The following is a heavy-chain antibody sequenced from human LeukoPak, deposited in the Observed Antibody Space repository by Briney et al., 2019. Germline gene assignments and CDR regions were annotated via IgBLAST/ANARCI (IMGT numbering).Heavy chain of an antibody. D-gene: IGHD1-26*01. CDR2: IYYSGST. CDR1: GGSVSSGSYY. Sequence: PSETLSLTCTVSGGSVSSGSYYWSWIRQPPGKGLEWIGYIYYSGSTNYNPSLKSRVTISVDTSKNQFSLKLSSVTAADTAVYYCARGQGGNYYLNYFDYWGQGALVTVSS. V-gene: IGHV4-61*01. J-gene: IGHJ4*02. CDR3: ARGQGGNYYLNYFDY.